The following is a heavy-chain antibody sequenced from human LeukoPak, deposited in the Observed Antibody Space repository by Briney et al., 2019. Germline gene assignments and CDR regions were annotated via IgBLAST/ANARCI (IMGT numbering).Heavy chain of an antibody. V-gene: IGHV3-13*01. D-gene: IGHD6-19*01. CDR3: ARSKSYSSGWTDFDC. CDR1: GFTFSSHD. CDR2: IGTAGNT. Sequence: LTGGSLRLSCAASGFTFSSHDMHWVRQPTGKGPEWVSVIGTAGNTYYTDSVKGRFTISRENAKNSLYLQMGNLRAEDTAVYYCARSKSYSSGWTDFDCWGQGTLVTVSS. J-gene: IGHJ4*02.